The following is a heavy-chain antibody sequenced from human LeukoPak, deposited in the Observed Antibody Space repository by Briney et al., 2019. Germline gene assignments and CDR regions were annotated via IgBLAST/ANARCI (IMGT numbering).Heavy chain of an antibody. D-gene: IGHD1-26*01. CDR2: INPNSGGT. CDR1: GYTFTGYY. J-gene: IGHJ3*02. Sequence: ASVKVSCKSSGYTFTGYYMHWVRQAPGQGLKWMGCINPNSGGTNFAQKFRGRVTMTRDTSISAAYMELSRLRSDDTAVYYCASSVMVGATSDAFDIWGQGTMVTVSS. CDR3: ASSVMVGATSDAFDI. V-gene: IGHV1-2*02.